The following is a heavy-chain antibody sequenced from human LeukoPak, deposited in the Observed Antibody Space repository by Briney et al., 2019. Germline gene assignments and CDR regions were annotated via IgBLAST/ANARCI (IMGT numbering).Heavy chain of an antibody. V-gene: IGHV3-15*01. D-gene: IGHD6-13*01. Sequence: GGSLRLSCAASGFTFSNAWMSWVRQAPGKGLEWVGRIKSKTDGGTTDYAAPVKGRFTISRDDSKNTLYLQMNSLRAEDTAVYYCAIDTPSEAAVGRPRDYWGQGTLVTVSS. CDR3: AIDTPSEAAVGRPRDY. J-gene: IGHJ4*02. CDR2: IKSKTDGGTT. CDR1: GFTFSNAW.